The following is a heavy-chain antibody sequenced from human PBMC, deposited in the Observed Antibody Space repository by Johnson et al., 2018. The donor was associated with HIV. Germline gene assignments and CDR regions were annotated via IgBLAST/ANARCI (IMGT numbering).Heavy chain of an antibody. D-gene: IGHD2-2*01. J-gene: IGHJ3*02. CDR3: ATTFCTSCSVGKFGTFDI. V-gene: IGHV3-33*08. CDR2: IRYDGSNK. Sequence: QVQLVESGGGVVQPGRSLRLSCAASGFTFSSYAMHWVRQAPGKGLEWVAFIRYDGSNKYYADSVKGRFTIARDNSKNSLYLQMNRRRAEDTAVYYCATTFCTSCSVGKFGTFDIWGQGTMVTVSS. CDR1: GFTFSSYA.